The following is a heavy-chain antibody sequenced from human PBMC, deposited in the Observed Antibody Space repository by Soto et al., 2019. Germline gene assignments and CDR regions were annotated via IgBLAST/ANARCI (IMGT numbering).Heavy chain of an antibody. CDR1: GFAFGSSW. CDR3: ARDVSPGSGGYYLDAFDI. V-gene: IGHV3-7*05. CDR2: IKGDGSAK. J-gene: IGHJ3*02. Sequence: EVQLVESGGGLVQPGGSLRLSCAASGFAFGSSWMTWVRQAPGKGRGWVANIKGDGSAKSYLDSVRGRFTVSRDNAENSLFLQMNILRAEDTALYYCARDVSPGSGGYYLDAFDIWGQGTMVTVSS. D-gene: IGHD6-25*01.